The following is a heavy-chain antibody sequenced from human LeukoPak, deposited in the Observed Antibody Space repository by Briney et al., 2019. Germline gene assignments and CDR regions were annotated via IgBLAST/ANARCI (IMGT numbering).Heavy chain of an antibody. CDR2: ISADNADT. Sequence: GASVKVSFKASGYTFTSYGISWVRQAPGQGLEWMGWISADNADTNYAQKLQGRVAMTTDTSMSTAYMELRSLRSDDTAVYYCARDGWNNGWTRFDYWGQGTMVTVSS. J-gene: IGHJ4*02. CDR3: ARDGWNNGWTRFDY. D-gene: IGHD1/OR15-1a*01. V-gene: IGHV1-18*01. CDR1: GYTFTSYG.